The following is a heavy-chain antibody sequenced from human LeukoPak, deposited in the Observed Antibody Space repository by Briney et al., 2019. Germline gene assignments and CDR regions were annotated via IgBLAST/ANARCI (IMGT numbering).Heavy chain of an antibody. CDR3: ARDHGSYYGAYYFHY. CDR2: ISAFNGNT. V-gene: IGHV1-18*01. Sequence: ASVKVSCKASGYTFTTYGISWVRQAPGQGLEWMGWISAFNGNTEYAEKFQGIVTMTTDTPTSTAYVEMRSLTSDDTAVCYCARDHGSYYGAYYFHYWGQGTLVTVSS. CDR1: GYTFTTYG. J-gene: IGHJ4*02. D-gene: IGHD1-26*01.